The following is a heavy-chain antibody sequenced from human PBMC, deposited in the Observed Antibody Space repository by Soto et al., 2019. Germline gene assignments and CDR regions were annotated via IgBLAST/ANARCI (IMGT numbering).Heavy chain of an antibody. Sequence: PSETLSLTCTVSGGSISSGGYYWSWIRQHPGKGLEWIGYIYYSGSTYYNPSLKSRVTISVDTSKNQFSLKLSSVTAADTAVYYCARDPIRVRGAYYYYYGMDVWGQGTTVTVSS. CDR3: ARDPIRVRGAYYYYYGMDV. D-gene: IGHD3-10*01. J-gene: IGHJ6*02. CDR1: GGSISSGGYY. V-gene: IGHV4-31*03. CDR2: IYYSGST.